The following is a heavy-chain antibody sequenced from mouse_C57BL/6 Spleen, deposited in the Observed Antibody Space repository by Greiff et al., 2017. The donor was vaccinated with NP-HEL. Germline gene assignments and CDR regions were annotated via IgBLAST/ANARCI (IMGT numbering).Heavy chain of an antibody. J-gene: IGHJ2*01. CDR2: IYPSDSET. Sequence: QVQLQQPGAELVRPGSSVKLSCKASGYTFTSYWMDWVKQRPGQGLEWIGNIYPSDSETHYNQKFKDKATLTVDKSSSTAYMQLSSLTSEDSAVYYCARDYYSNWDYWGQGTTLTVSS. CDR1: GYTFTSYW. D-gene: IGHD2-5*01. CDR3: ARDYYSNWDY. V-gene: IGHV1-61*01.